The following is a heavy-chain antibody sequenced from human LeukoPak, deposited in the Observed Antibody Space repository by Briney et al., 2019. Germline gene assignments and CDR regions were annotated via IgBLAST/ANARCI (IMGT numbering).Heavy chain of an antibody. CDR3: ARSVEGHFDY. D-gene: IGHD1-1*01. CDR1: GFTFSSYS. CDR2: ISSSSSTI. V-gene: IGHV3-48*04. Sequence: GGSLRLSCAASGFTFSSYSMNWVRQAPGKGLEWVSYISSSSSTIYYADSVKGRFTISRDNAKNSLYLQMNSLRAEDTAVYYCARSVEGHFDYWGQGTLVTVSS. J-gene: IGHJ4*02.